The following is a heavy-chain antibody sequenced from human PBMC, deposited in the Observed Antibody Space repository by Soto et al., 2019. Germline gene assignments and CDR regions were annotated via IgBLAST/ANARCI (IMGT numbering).Heavy chain of an antibody. CDR3: ARDSDYDILTGYYTPNFDY. CDR1: GFTFSSYS. Sequence: PGGSLRLSCAASGFTFSSYSMNWVRQAPGKGLEWVSYISSSSSTIYYADSVKGRFTISRDNAKNSLYLQMNSLRDEDTAVYYCARDSDYDILTGYYTPNFDYWGQGTLVTVSS. D-gene: IGHD3-9*01. J-gene: IGHJ4*02. CDR2: ISSSSSTI. V-gene: IGHV3-48*02.